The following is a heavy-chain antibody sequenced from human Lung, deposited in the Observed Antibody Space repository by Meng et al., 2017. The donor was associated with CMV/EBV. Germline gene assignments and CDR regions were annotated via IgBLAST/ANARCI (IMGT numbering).Heavy chain of an antibody. J-gene: IGHJ4*02. V-gene: IGHV4-34*01. D-gene: IGHD3-22*01. CDR1: GGSFSGYD. CDR3: ARGSTSVTMIVVVITAASLAYDS. CDR2: INHRGST. Sequence: SETLSLXXAVYGGSFSGYDWSWIRQSPGKGLEWIGEINHRGSTNYNPSLKSRLTISVDTSKNQFSLKLNSVTAADTAVYYCARGSTSVTMIVVVITAASLAYDSWDQGXLITVSS.